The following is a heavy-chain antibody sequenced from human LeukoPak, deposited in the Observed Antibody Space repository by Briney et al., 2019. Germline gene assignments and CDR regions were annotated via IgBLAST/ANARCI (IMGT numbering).Heavy chain of an antibody. CDR2: IIPIFGTA. Sequence: SVKVSCKASGGTFSSYAISWVRQAPGQGLERMGGIIPIFGTANYAQKFQGRVTITADKSTSTAYMELSSLRSEDTAVYYCARDRGGSIAAAGTFDYWGQGTLVTVSS. CDR1: GGTFSSYA. D-gene: IGHD6-13*01. V-gene: IGHV1-69*06. CDR3: ARDRGGSIAAAGTFDY. J-gene: IGHJ4*02.